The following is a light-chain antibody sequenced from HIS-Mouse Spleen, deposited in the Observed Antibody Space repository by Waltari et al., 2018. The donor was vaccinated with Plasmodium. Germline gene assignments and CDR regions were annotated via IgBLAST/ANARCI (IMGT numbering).Light chain of an antibody. CDR3: GTWDSSLSAGVV. Sequence: QSVLTQPPSVSAAPGQKVTISCSGSSSNIGNNYVSWYQQLPETAPKLLIYDNKKRPSGIPDRFSGSKSGTSATLGITGLQTGDEADYYCGTWDSSLSAGVVFGGGTKLTVL. CDR2: DNK. J-gene: IGLJ2*01. V-gene: IGLV1-51*01. CDR1: SSNIGNNY.